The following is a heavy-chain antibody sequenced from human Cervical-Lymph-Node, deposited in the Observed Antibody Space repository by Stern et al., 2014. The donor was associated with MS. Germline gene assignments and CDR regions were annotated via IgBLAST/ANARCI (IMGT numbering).Heavy chain of an antibody. J-gene: IGHJ4*02. CDR1: GVSFSRYA. CDR3: ASAYSRSHYCFDY. CDR2: IWYDGSNP. Sequence: VQLVESGGGVVKPGRSLRLSCAASGVSFSRYAMHWVRQAPGQGLEWVALIWYDGSNPYYTDSVTGRFTISRDNFKNTLYLQMNSLRAEDTAVYYCASAYSRSHYCFDYWGQGTLVTVSS. V-gene: IGHV3-33*01. D-gene: IGHD6-13*01.